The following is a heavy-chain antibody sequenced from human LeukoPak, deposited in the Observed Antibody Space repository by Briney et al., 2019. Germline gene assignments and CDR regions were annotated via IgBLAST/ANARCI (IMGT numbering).Heavy chain of an antibody. CDR2: INHSGSS. Sequence: PSETLSLTCTVSGGSISSYYWSWIRQPPGKGLEWIGEINHSGSSNYNPSLKSRVTISVDTSKNQFSLKLSSVTAADTAVYYCARGWSLDAFDIWGQGTMVTVSS. V-gene: IGHV4-34*01. J-gene: IGHJ3*02. CDR1: GGSISSYY. D-gene: IGHD3-3*01. CDR3: ARGWSLDAFDI.